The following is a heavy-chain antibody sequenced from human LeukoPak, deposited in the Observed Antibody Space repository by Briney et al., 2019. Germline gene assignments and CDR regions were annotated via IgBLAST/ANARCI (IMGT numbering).Heavy chain of an antibody. D-gene: IGHD3-10*01. CDR1: GYTFTNYD. CDR2: MNPDNGNT. Sequence: ASVKVSCKASGYTFTNYDINWVRQAPGQGLEWMGWMNPDNGNTGYAQKCQGRVTITRNTSKSTAYMELSNLKSDDTAVYYCARGLPVPVAFIIYFHYYMDVWGKGTTVTVSS. CDR3: ARGLPVPVAFIIYFHYYMDV. V-gene: IGHV1-8*03. J-gene: IGHJ6*03.